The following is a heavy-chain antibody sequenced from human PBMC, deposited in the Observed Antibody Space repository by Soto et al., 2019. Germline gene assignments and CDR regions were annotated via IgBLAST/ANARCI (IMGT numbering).Heavy chain of an antibody. J-gene: IGHJ2*01. CDR3: ARDLRGGIYYDSSGYLVDWYFDL. D-gene: IGHD3-22*01. CDR2: ILPIFGTA. CDR1: GGSFSTSS. Sequence: ASVKVSCKASGGSFSTSSINWVRQAPGQRPEWMANILPIFGTADYAQKFQGRVTITADKSTNTAYMELRSLLSEDTAVYYCARDLRGGIYYDSSGYLVDWYFDLWG. V-gene: IGHV1-69*06.